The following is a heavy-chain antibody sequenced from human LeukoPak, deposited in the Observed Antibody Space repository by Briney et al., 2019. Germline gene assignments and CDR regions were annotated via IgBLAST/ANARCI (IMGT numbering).Heavy chain of an antibody. CDR1: GLPIGDFA. CDR3: ARESGKFDY. V-gene: IGHV3-43*02. J-gene: IGHJ4*02. CDR2: ISGDGVST. Sequence: GGSLSLSCVASGLPIGDFAMHWVRQAPGQGLEWVSLISGDGVSTFFTDSVKGRFSISRDNSKNSLFLEMSSLRTEDTAMYYCARESGKFDYWGQGTLVAVSS.